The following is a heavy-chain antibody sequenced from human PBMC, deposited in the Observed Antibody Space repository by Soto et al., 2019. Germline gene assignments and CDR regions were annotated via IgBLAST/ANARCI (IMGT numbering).Heavy chain of an antibody. J-gene: IGHJ1*01. CDR3: TTIFWSGYYGAEYFQH. V-gene: IGHV3-15*01. D-gene: IGHD3-3*01. Sequence: GGSLRLSCAASGFTFSNAWMSWVRQAPGKGLEWVGRIKSKTDGGTTDYAAPVKGRFTISRDDSKNTLYLQMNSLKTEDTAVYYCTTIFWSGYYGAEYFQHWGQGTLVTVSS. CDR2: IKSKTDGGTT. CDR1: GFTFSNAW.